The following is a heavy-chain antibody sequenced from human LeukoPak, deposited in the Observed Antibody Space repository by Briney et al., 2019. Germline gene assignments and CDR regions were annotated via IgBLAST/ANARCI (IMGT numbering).Heavy chain of an antibody. CDR2: IYSGVST. V-gene: IGHV3-53*01. Sequence: PGGSLRLSCAASGFTFSSYEMNSVRPAPGKGLEWVSVIYSGVSTYHADSVRGRFTISRDNSKNTLYLQMNSLRAEDTAVYYCAREGTTTSFDYWGQGTLVTVSS. CDR1: GFTFSSYE. D-gene: IGHD1-26*01. CDR3: AREGTTTSFDY. J-gene: IGHJ4*02.